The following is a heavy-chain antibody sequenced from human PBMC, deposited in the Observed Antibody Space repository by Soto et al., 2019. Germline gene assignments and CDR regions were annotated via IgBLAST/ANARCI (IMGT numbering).Heavy chain of an antibody. D-gene: IGHD6-19*01. J-gene: IGHJ3*02. CDR3: ARTQWLVLGNDAFDI. Sequence: ASVKVSCKASGYTFTSYGISWVRQAPGQGLEWMGWISAYSGNTGYAQKFQGRVTMTRNTSISTAYMELSSLRSEDTAVYYCARTQWLVLGNDAFDIWGQGTMVTVSS. CDR1: GYTFTSYG. CDR2: ISAYSGNT. V-gene: IGHV1-8*02.